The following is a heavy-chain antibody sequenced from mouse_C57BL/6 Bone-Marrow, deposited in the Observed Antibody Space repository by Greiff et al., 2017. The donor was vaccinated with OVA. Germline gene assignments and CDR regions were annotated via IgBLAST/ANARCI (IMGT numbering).Heavy chain of an antibody. CDR2: ISSGGSYT. D-gene: IGHD1-1*01. CDR3: ARHQRITTVVAYYFDY. Sequence: EVKLMESGGDLVKPGGSLKLSCAASGFTFSSYGMSWVRQTPDKRLEWVATISSGGSYTYYPDSVKGRFTISRDNAKNTLYLQMSSLKSEDTAMYSCARHQRITTVVAYYFDYWGQGTTLTVSS. V-gene: IGHV5-6*01. J-gene: IGHJ2*01. CDR1: GFTFSSYG.